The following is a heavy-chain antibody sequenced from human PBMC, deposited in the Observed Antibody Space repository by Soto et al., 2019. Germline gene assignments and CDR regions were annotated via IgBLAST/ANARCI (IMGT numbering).Heavy chain of an antibody. CDR2: IYSGGST. CDR3: GSTSFPGYYYYGMDV. V-gene: IGHV3-53*02. J-gene: IGHJ6*02. CDR1: GFTVSSTY. D-gene: IGHD2-2*01. Sequence: EVQLVETGGGLIQPGGSLRLSCAASGFTVSSTYMSWVRQAPGKGLEWVSVIYSGGSTYYADSVKGRFTIFRDDSKNTLYLQMNGLRAEDTAVYYCGSTSFPGYYYYGMDVWGQGTTVTVSS.